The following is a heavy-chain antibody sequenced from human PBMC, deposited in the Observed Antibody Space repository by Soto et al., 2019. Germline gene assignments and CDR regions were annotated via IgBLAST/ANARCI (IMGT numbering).Heavy chain of an antibody. V-gene: IGHV3-11*06. CDR1: GFTFSRYY. CDR3: LRANWNADY. CDR2: ISSAGDYT. J-gene: IGHJ4*02. Sequence: QVQLVESGGDVVKPGGSLRLSCAASGFTFSRYYMTWVRQAPGEGLEWISYISSAGDYTDYADSVKGRFTISRDNTRDSLFLQMNSLRVEDTAVYYCLRANWNADYWGRGTRVTVSS. D-gene: IGHD1-1*01.